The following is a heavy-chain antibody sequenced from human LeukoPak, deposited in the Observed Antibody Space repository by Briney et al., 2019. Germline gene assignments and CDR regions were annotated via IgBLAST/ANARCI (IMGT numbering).Heavy chain of an antibody. J-gene: IGHJ5*02. CDR3: ARGGLPGMAAAGNNWFDP. CDR1: GGTFSSYA. D-gene: IGHD6-13*01. V-gene: IGHV1-69*13. CDR2: IIPIFGTA. Sequence: SVKVSCKASGGTFSSYAISWVRQAPGQGLEWMGGIIPIFGTANYAQKFQGRVTITADESTSTAYMELSSLRSEDTAVYYRARGGLPGMAAAGNNWFDPWGQGTLVTVSS.